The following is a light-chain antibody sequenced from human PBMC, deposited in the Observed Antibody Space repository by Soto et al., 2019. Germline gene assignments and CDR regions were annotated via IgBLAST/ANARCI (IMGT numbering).Light chain of an antibody. CDR3: QQSSSTPQT. CDR2: VAS. V-gene: IGKV1-39*01. Sequence: DIQMTQSPSSLSASVGDRVTITCRASQSISSYLHWYQQKPGKAPKLLINVASTLQSGVPSRFSGNGSGTDFTLAIPSPPPEDFATYYCQQSSSTPQTFGGGTRLEIK. J-gene: IGKJ4*01. CDR1: QSISSY.